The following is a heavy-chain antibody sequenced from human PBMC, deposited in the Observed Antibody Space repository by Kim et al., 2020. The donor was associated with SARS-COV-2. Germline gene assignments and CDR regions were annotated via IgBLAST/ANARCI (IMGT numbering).Heavy chain of an antibody. V-gene: IGHV1-18*01. D-gene: IGHD6-13*01. CDR1: GYTFTSYG. CDR2: ISAYNGNT. CDR3: ARVVVFSSSWYLQYWFDP. J-gene: IGHJ5*02. Sequence: ASVKVSCKASGYTFTSYGISWVRQAPGQGLEWMGWISAYNGNTNYAQKLQGRVTMTTDTSTSTAYMELRSLRSDDTAVYYCARVVVFSSSWYLQYWFDPWGQGTLVTVSS.